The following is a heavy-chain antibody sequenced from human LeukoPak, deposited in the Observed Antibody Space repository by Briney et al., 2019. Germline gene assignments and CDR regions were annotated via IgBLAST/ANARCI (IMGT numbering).Heavy chain of an antibody. CDR3: ARLRNYGSGSRSDY. J-gene: IGHJ4*02. V-gene: IGHV3-21*01. Sequence: GGSLRLSCAASGFTVSSKYMSWVRRAPGKGLEWVSSISSSSSYIYYADSVKGRFTISRDNAKNSLYLQMNSLRAEDTAVYYCARLRNYGSGSRSDYWGQGTLVTVSS. D-gene: IGHD3-10*01. CDR1: GFTVSSKY. CDR2: ISSSSSYI.